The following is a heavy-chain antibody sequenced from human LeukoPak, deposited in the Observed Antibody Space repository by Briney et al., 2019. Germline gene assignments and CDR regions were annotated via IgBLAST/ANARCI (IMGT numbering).Heavy chain of an antibody. J-gene: IGHJ4*02. CDR1: GITVSSYS. CDR3: AASSSSGYFDY. Sequence: GGSLRLSCAASGITVSSYSLNWVRQAPGKGLEWVSSISSSSSYIYYADSVKGRFTISRDNAKNSLYLQMNSLRAEDTAVYYCAASSSSGYFDYWGQGTLVTVSS. CDR2: ISSSSSYI. D-gene: IGHD6-6*01. V-gene: IGHV3-21*01.